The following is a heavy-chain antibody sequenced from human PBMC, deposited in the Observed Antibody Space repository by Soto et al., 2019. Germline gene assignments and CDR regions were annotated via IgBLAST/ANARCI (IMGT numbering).Heavy chain of an antibody. CDR3: ATGKVRIRGAGYYDFWSGYSFFDY. CDR1: GYTLTELS. D-gene: IGHD3-3*01. Sequence: QVQLVQSGAEVKKPGASVKVSCKVSGYTLTELSMHWVRQAPGKGLEWMGGFDPEDGETIYAQKFQGRVTMTEDTSTDTAYMELSSLRSEDTAVYYCATGKVRIRGAGYYDFWSGYSFFDYWGQGTLVTVSS. CDR2: FDPEDGET. J-gene: IGHJ4*02. V-gene: IGHV1-24*01.